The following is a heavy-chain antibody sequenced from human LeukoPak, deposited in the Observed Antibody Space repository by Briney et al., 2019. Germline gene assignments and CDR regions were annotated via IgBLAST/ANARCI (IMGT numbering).Heavy chain of an antibody. Sequence: GASVKVSCKASGYTFTSYYMHWVRQAPGQGLEWMGIINPSGGSTSYAQKFQGRVTMTRDTSTSTVYMELSSLRSEDTAVYYCARVALNSSSWYPAVDDYWGQGTLVTVSS. CDR1: GYTFTSYY. CDR3: ARVALNSSSWYPAVDDY. CDR2: INPSGGST. J-gene: IGHJ4*02. V-gene: IGHV1-46*01. D-gene: IGHD6-13*01.